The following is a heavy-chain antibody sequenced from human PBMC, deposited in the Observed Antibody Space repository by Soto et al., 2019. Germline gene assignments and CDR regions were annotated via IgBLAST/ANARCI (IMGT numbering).Heavy chain of an antibody. CDR2: INHSGGT. CDR3: ARGSGYDYSVFDY. V-gene: IGHV4-34*01. D-gene: IGHD5-12*01. CDR1: GGSFSGYY. Sequence: SETLSLTCAVYGGSFSGYYWSWIRQPPGKGLEWIGEINHSGGTNYNPSLKSRVTISVDTSKNQFSLKLSSVTAADTAVYYCARGSGYDYSVFDYWGQGTLVTVSS. J-gene: IGHJ4*02.